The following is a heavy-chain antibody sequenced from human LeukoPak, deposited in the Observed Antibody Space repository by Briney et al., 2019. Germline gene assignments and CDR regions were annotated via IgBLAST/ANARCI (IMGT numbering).Heavy chain of an antibody. CDR2: IYYSGST. J-gene: IGHJ4*02. CDR1: SGSISGYY. V-gene: IGHV4-59*01. D-gene: IGHD5-18*01. CDR3: AREGGTAMVTPYFDY. Sequence: SETLSLTCTVSSGSISGYYRSWIRQPPGKGLEWIGYIYYSGSTNYNPSLKSRVTISVDTSKNQFSLKLSSVTAADTAVYYCAREGGTAMVTPYFDYWGQGTLVTVSS.